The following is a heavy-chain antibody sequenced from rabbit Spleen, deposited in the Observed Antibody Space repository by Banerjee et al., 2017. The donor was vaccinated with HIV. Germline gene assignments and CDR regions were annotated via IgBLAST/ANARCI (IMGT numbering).Heavy chain of an antibody. CDR3: ARDGGDGDWDL. CDR2: INTGSRTKT. V-gene: IGHV1S45*01. J-gene: IGHJ3*01. D-gene: IGHD2-1*01. CDR1: GFYFNRYY. Sequence: QEQLVESGGGLVKPGGSLTLTCTASGFYFNRYYMSWVRQAPGKGLEWVGCINTGSRTKTWYASWARGRFTIPKTSSTTVTLQMTSLTAADTATYFCARDGGDGDWDLWGQGTLVTVS.